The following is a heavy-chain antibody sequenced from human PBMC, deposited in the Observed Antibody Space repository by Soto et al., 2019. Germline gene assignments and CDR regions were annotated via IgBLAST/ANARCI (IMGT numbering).Heavy chain of an antibody. V-gene: IGHV4-31*03. CDR2: IYYSGST. J-gene: IGHJ4*02. CDR1: RGSISIGGYY. Sequence: QVQLQESGPGLVKPPQTLSLTCTVSRGSISIGGYYWSWICQDPGKGLEWIGYIYYSGSTYYNPSLKSRVTIAADTSNNQFSLKLSSGTAADTAVYYCARGAYYFDYWGQGTLVTVSS. CDR3: ARGAYYFDY.